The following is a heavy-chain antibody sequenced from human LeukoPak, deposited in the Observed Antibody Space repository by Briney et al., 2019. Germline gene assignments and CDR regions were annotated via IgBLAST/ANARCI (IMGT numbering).Heavy chain of an antibody. D-gene: IGHD4-17*01. CDR2: IRYDGSNK. J-gene: IGHJ6*02. CDR1: GFTFSSNG. CDR3: AKDPGTTVTSYYYYYGMDV. Sequence: GGSLRLSCAASGFTFSSNGMHWVRQAPGKGLEWVAFIRYDGSNKYYADSVKGRFTISRDNSKNTLYLQMNSLRAEDTAVYYCAKDPGTTVTSYYYYYGMDVWGQGTTVTVSS. V-gene: IGHV3-30*02.